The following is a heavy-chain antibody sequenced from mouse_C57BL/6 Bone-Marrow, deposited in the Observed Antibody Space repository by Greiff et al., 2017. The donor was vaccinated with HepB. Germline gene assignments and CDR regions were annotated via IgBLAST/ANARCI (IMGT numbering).Heavy chain of an antibody. Sequence: VQLQQSGAELARPGASVKLSCKASGYTFTSYGISWVKQRTGQGLEWIGEIYPRSGNTYYNEKFKGKATLTADKSSSTAYMELRSLTSEDSAVYFCARSGIYYDYPWCDYWGQGTLVTVSA. J-gene: IGHJ3*01. CDR3: ARSGIYYDYPWCDY. V-gene: IGHV1-81*01. D-gene: IGHD2-4*01. CDR1: GYTFTSYG. CDR2: IYPRSGNT.